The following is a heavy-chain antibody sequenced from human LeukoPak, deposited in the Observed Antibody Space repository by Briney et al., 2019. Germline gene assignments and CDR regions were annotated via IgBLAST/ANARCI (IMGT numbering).Heavy chain of an antibody. J-gene: IGHJ2*01. CDR1: GFTFSSYG. D-gene: IGHD2-15*01. Sequence: SGGSLRLSCAASGFTFSSYGMSWVRQAPGKGLEWVSSISSSGDTTYYADSVKGRFTISRDNSKNTLYLQMNSVRAEDTAVYYCAKELIRVWSYSSLDLWGRSTLVPVSS. CDR2: ISSSGDTT. V-gene: IGHV3-23*01. CDR3: AKELIRVWSYSSLDL.